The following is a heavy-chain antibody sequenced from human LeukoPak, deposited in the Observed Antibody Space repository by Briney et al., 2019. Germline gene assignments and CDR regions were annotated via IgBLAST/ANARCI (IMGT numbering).Heavy chain of an antibody. Sequence: GGSLRLSCEVSGFSFSTYWMNWVRQAPGKGREWVANINQGGSEKQYVHSVKGRLNISRDNDKNSVYLQMSNLRAEDTGVYYCGRGDSDFWGQGTRVSVSS. CDR1: GFSFSTYW. J-gene: IGHJ4*02. CDR2: INQGGSEK. CDR3: GRGDSDF. V-gene: IGHV3-7*01. D-gene: IGHD2-21*01.